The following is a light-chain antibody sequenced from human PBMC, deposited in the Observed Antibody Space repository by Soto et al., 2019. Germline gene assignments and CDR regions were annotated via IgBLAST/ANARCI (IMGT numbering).Light chain of an antibody. CDR1: QNINTK. J-gene: IGKJ2*01. Sequence: EIVLTQSPGTLSLSPGDRATLSCRASQNINTKLAWHQQKPGQPPRLLFYFTSTRVAGTPDRFSGSGSGTDFTLTISRLEPEDFAVYYCQQHSNLPYTFGQGTKLEI. V-gene: IGKV3-20*01. CDR3: QQHSNLPYT. CDR2: FTS.